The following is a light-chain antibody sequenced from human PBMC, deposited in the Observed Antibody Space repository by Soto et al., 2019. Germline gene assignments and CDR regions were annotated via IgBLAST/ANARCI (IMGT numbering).Light chain of an antibody. Sequence: DIQMTQSPSTLSASVGDRVTITCRASQSISSWLAWYQQKPGKAPKLLIYKASSLESGVPSRFSGSGSGTDFTLTISSLQADDIATYYCQQYKSYWTFGQGTKVEIK. J-gene: IGKJ1*01. CDR1: QSISSW. CDR3: QQYKSYWT. CDR2: KAS. V-gene: IGKV1-5*03.